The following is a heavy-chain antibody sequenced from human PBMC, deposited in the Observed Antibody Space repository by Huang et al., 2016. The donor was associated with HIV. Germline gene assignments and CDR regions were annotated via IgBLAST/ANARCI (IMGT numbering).Heavy chain of an antibody. CDR2: INHSGST. Sequence: QVQLQQWGAGLLKPSETLSLTGAVYGGSFSGYYWSWIRQSPGKGLEWIGEINHSGSTNHNPALKRRLTISVETAKNPFSLKLSSVTAADTAVYYCARERMMSWLDDHDAFDIWGQGTMVTVSS. CDR3: ARERMMSWLDDHDAFDI. V-gene: IGHV4-34*01. D-gene: IGHD1-1*01. CDR1: GGSFSGYY. J-gene: IGHJ3*02.